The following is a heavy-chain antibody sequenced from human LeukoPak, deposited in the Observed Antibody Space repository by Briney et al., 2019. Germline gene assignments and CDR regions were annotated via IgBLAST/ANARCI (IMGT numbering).Heavy chain of an antibody. CDR3: ARRGYGSGSYEDY. CDR1: GYTFTGYY. CDR2: INSYNGGT. Sequence: ASVKLCLTSSGYTFTGYYMHWVRQAPGQGLEWMGWINSYNGGTNYAQKFHGRVAMTRDTSISTAYMELSRLTSDDTAVYYCARRGYGSGSYEDYWAEGTVDRFSS. V-gene: IGHV1-2*02. D-gene: IGHD3-10*01. J-gene: IGHJ4*02.